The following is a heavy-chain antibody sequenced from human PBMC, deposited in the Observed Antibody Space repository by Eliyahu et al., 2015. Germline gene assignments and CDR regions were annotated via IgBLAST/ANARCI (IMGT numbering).Heavy chain of an antibody. Sequence: QVQLVQSGADVKRPGAXVKVSCKAXGSPFXSYDIXWXRQATGQGXEWMGWMNPNSGNTGYAQKFQGRVTMTRNTSLSTAYMELSSLTSEDTAVYYCARPKGAGTKYNWFDAWGQGTLVTVSS. J-gene: IGHJ5*02. V-gene: IGHV1-8*02. CDR3: ARPKGAGTKYNWFDA. D-gene: IGHD6-19*01. CDR1: GSPFXSYD. CDR2: MNPNSGNT.